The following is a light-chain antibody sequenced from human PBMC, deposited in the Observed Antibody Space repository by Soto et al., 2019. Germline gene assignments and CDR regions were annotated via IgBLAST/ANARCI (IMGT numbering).Light chain of an antibody. J-gene: IGLJ3*02. Sequence: QSALTQPPSASGSPGQSVTISCTGTSSDVGAYNYVSWYQQHPGKVPKLIIYEVSKCPSGVPDRFSGSKSGNTASLTVSGLQPEDEADYYCSSYAASNTLGVFGGGTKVTVL. CDR2: EVS. CDR3: SSYAASNTLGV. CDR1: SSDVGAYNY. V-gene: IGLV2-8*01.